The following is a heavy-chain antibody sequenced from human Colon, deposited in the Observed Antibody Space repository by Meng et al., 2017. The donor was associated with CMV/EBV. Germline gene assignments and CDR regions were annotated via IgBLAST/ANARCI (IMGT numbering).Heavy chain of an antibody. V-gene: IGHV1-2*06. Sequence: APGSPFPGSFLPSMRQAPGQGLAWMGRVDPTNGGTHYAQTFQGRVTMTTDTSISTAYMELRRLRSDDTAMYYCTRSYYYDRNGYFYYWGQGTLVTVS. CDR2: VDPTNGGT. CDR1: GSPFPGSF. CDR3: TRSYYYDRNGYFYY. D-gene: IGHD3-22*01. J-gene: IGHJ4*02.